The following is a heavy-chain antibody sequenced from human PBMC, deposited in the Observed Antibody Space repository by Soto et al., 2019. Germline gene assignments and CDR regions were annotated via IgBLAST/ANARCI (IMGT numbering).Heavy chain of an antibody. Sequence: QITLKESGPTLVKPTQTLTLTCTFSGFSLSTSGVGVGWIRQPPGKALEWLALIYWDDDKRYSPSLKSRLTNTKDTSKNQVVLTMTNMDPVDTATYYCAHTLYCISTSCSRRWFDPWGQGTLVTVSS. CDR2: IYWDDDK. CDR1: GFSLSTSGVG. CDR3: AHTLYCISTSCSRRWFDP. V-gene: IGHV2-5*02. D-gene: IGHD2-2*01. J-gene: IGHJ5*02.